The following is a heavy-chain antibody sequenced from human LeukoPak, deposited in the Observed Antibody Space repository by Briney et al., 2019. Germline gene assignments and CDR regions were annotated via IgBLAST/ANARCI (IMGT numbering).Heavy chain of an antibody. Sequence: SETLSLTCTVSGGSISSYYWSWIRQPPGKGLEWIGYIYYSGSTNNNPSLKSRVTISVDTSKNQFSLKLSSVTAADTAVYYCARDRGPRYSSGWYLVDYWGQGTLVTVSS. CDR3: ARDRGPRYSSGWYLVDY. V-gene: IGHV4-59*01. CDR1: GGSISSYY. D-gene: IGHD6-19*01. J-gene: IGHJ4*02. CDR2: IYYSGST.